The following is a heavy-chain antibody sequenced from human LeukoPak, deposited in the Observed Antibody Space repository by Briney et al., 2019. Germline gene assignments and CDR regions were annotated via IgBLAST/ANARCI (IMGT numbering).Heavy chain of an antibody. CDR1: GYTFTSYG. CDR3: ARAKYDSSGYYWFDP. J-gene: IGHJ5*02. D-gene: IGHD3-22*01. Sequence: ASVKVSCKASGYTFTSYGISWVRQAPGQGLEWMGWTSAYNGYTKYAEKLQGRVTMTTDTSTSTAYMELRSLRSDDTAVHYCARAKYDSSGYYWFDPWGQGTLVTVSS. V-gene: IGHV1-18*01. CDR2: TSAYNGYT.